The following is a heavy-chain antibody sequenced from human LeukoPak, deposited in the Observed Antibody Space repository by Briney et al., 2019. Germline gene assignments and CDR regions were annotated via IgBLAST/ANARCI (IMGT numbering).Heavy chain of an antibody. V-gene: IGHV3-43*02. J-gene: IGHJ6*03. CDR2: ISGDGGST. CDR3: AKDSENYDSSYMDV. CDR1: GFTFDDYA. D-gene: IGHD3-3*01. Sequence: GGSLRLSCAASGFTFDDYAMHGVRQAPGKGLEWVSLISGDGGSTYYADSVKGRFTISRDNSKNSLYLQMNSLRTEDTALYYCAKDSENYDSSYMDVWGKGTTVTVSS.